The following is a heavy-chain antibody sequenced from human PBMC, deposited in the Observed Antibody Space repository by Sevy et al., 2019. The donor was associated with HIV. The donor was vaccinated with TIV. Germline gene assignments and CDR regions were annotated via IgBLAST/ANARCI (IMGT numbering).Heavy chain of an antibody. CDR3: VRAIAKDGSF. Sequence: GGSLRLSCVASGFTLNNYWMHWVRQAPGKGLEWVANINQDGDVTYYVDSVRGRFSNTRDNGRNLVFLQMNSLRVDDTALYFCVRAIAKDGSFWGQGTMVTVSS. V-gene: IGHV3-7*01. D-gene: IGHD6-13*01. J-gene: IGHJ4*02. CDR1: GFTLNNYW. CDR2: INQDGDVT.